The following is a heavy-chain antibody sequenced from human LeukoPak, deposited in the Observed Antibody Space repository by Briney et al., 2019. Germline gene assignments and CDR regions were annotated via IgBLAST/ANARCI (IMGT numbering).Heavy chain of an antibody. V-gene: IGHV4-4*02. J-gene: IGHJ6*03. Sequence: SGTLSLTCAVSGGSISSSYWWSWIRQPPGKGLEWIGEIYHSGSTNYNLSLKSRVTISVDKSKNQFSLKLNSVTAADTAVYYCAKGSDILTGYSYYYYYYMDVWGKGTTVTISS. CDR1: GGSISSSYW. D-gene: IGHD3-9*01. CDR3: AKGSDILTGYSYYYYYYMDV. CDR2: IYHSGST.